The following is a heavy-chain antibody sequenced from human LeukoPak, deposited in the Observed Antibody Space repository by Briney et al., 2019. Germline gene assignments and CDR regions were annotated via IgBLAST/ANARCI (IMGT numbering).Heavy chain of an antibody. CDR2: ISGSGGST. CDR1: GFTFSSYA. D-gene: IGHD1-26*01. J-gene: IGHJ4*02. CDR3: AKDLACSGSYYRTQETDY. Sequence: GGSLRLSCAASGFTFSSYAMSWVRQAPGKGLEWVSAISGSGGSTYYADSVKGRFTISRDNSKNTLYLQMNSLRAEDTAVYYCAKDLACSGSYYRTQETDYWGQGTLVTVSS. V-gene: IGHV3-23*01.